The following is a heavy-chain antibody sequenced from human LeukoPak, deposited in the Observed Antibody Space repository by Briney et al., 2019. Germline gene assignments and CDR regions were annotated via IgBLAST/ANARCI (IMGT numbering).Heavy chain of an antibody. V-gene: IGHV4-39*07. Sequence: PSETLSLTCTVSGGSISSSSYYWGWIRPPPGKGLEWGGRIYYSGSTYYNPSLKSRVTISVDTSKNQFSLRLSSVTAADTAVYYCARVKFPLYYYDSSGSKYYFDYWGQGTLVTVSS. CDR1: GGSISSSSYY. CDR2: IYYSGST. D-gene: IGHD3-22*01. J-gene: IGHJ4*02. CDR3: ARVKFPLYYYDSSGSKYYFDY.